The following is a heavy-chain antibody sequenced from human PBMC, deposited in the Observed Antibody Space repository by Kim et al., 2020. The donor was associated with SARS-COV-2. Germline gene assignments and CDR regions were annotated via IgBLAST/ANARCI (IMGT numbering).Heavy chain of an antibody. CDR3: ATKVTDDFDY. Sequence: SWTDYAESVKGRLTISRDNPKNTMYLQINSLRAEDTAVYYCATKVTDDFDYWGQGTLITVSS. J-gene: IGHJ4*02. D-gene: IGHD4-17*01. CDR2: SWT. V-gene: IGHV3-33*01.